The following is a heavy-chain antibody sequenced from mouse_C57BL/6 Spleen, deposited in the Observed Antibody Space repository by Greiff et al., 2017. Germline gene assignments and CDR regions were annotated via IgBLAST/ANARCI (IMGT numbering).Heavy chain of an antibody. Sequence: EVKLEESGGGLVKPGGSLKLSCAASGFTFSDYGMHWVRQAPEKGLEWVAYISSGSSTIYYADTMKGRFTISRDNAKNTLFLQMTSLRSEDTAMYYCARRRDAMDYWGQGTSVTVSS. J-gene: IGHJ4*01. CDR1: GFTFSDYG. V-gene: IGHV5-17*01. CDR3: ARRRDAMDY. CDR2: ISSGSSTI.